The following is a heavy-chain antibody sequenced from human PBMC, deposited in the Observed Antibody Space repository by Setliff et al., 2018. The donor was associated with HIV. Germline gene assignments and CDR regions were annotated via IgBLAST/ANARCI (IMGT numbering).Heavy chain of an antibody. CDR2: TKTKTDGGTT. V-gene: IGHV3-15*01. Sequence: GGSLRLSCAASGFIFSNAWMSWVRQAPGKGLEWVGRTKTKTDGGTTDYAAPVKGRFTISRDDSKDRLYLQMNSLKTEDTAVYYCTTDPLTKFYYYYYKDVWGKGTTVTVSS. CDR1: GFIFSNAW. CDR3: TTDPLTKFYYYYYKDV. J-gene: IGHJ6*03.